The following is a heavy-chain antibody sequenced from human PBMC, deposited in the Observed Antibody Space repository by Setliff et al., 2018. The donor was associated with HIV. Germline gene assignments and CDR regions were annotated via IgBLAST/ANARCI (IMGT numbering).Heavy chain of an antibody. J-gene: IGHJ6*03. Sequence: SETLSLTCTVYGASISNSNSYWGWIRQPPGKGLEWIGYVYYSGSTNYNPSLKSRVTISVDTSRNHFSLSLSSVTAADTAVYYCARGGPSWIFYYYYMDLWGGGTTVTVSS. V-gene: IGHV4-61*03. D-gene: IGHD2-2*03. CDR3: ARGGPSWIFYYYYMDL. CDR2: VYYSGST. CDR1: GASISNSNSY.